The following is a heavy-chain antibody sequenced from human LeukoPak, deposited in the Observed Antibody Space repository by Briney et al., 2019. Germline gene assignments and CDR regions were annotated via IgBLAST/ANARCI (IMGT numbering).Heavy chain of an antibody. CDR2: IYHSGST. CDR1: GGSISSSNW. Sequence: PSETLSLTCAVSGGSISSSNWWSWVRQPPGKGLEWIGEIYHSGSTNYNPSLKSRVTISVDKSKNQFSLKLSSVTAADTAVYYCARRSGYYSGAFDIWGQGTMVTVSS. CDR3: ARRSGYYSGAFDI. V-gene: IGHV4-4*02. J-gene: IGHJ3*02. D-gene: IGHD3-22*01.